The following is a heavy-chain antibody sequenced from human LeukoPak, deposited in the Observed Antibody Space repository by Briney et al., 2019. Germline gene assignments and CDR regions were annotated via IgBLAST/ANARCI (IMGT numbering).Heavy chain of an antibody. J-gene: IGHJ6*02. CDR3: ARDKIHGRDYYYYYGMDV. CDR1: GYTFTSYG. CDR2: ISAYNGNT. D-gene: IGHD1-26*01. V-gene: IGHV1-18*01. Sequence: ASVKVSCKASGYTFTSYGISWVRQAPGQGLEWMGWISAYNGNTNYAQKLRGRVTMTTDTSTSTAYMELRSLRSDDTAVYYCARDKIHGRDYYYYYGMDVWGQGTTVTVSS.